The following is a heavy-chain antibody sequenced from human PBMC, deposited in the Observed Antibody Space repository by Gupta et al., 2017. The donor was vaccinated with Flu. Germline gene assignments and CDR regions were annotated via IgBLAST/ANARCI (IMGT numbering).Heavy chain of an antibody. CDR3: TRGGSSSWYSTVYFDY. CDR2: SRSKADVGTT. J-gene: IGHJ4*02. V-gene: IGHV3-49*02. D-gene: IGHD6-13*01. Sequence: KGLEWVGFSRSKADVGTTEYAASVKGRFTISRDDSKSIAYLQMTSLKTEDTAVYYCTRGGSSSWYSTVYFDYWGQGTLVTVSS.